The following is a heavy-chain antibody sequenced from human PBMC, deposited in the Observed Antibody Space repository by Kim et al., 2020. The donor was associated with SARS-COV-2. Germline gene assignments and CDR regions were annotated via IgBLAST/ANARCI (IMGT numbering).Heavy chain of an antibody. J-gene: IGHJ5*02. CDR3: ARRRVAANIWFDP. CDR2: MNPKSGNT. Sequence: ASVKVSCKASGYTFTSYDINWVRQATGQGLEWMGWMNPKSGNTGYVQKFQGRVTMTRNTSISTAYMELSSLRSEDTAVYYCARRRVAANIWFDPWGQGTLVTVSS. CDR1: GYTFTSYD. D-gene: IGHD6-19*01. V-gene: IGHV1-8*01.